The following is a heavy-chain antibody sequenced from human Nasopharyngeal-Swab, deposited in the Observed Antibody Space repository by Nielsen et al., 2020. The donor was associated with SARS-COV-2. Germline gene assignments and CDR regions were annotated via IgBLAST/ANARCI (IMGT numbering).Heavy chain of an antibody. Sequence: ASVQVSCKVSGYTLPELSMHCVRQAPAKALEWMGGFDLEDGETIYAQKFQGRVTMTEDTSTDTAHMELGSLSSEATAVYYCATSAPYCSGGSCYSSWFDPWGQGTLVTVSS. CDR3: ATSAPYCSGGSCYSSWFDP. CDR2: FDLEDGET. J-gene: IGHJ5*02. D-gene: IGHD2-15*01. CDR1: GYTLPELS. V-gene: IGHV1-24*01.